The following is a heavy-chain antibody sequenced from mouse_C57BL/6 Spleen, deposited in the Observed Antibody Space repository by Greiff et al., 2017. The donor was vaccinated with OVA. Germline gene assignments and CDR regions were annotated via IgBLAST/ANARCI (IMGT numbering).Heavy chain of an antibody. CDR2: IYPSDSDT. Sequence: QVQLQQPGAELVKPGASVKVSCKASGYTFTSYWMHWVKQRPGQGLEWIGRIYPSDSDTNYNQKFKGKATLTVDKSSSTAYMQLSSLTSEDSAVYYCEIGSRVNWDYWYFDVWGTGTTVTVAS. CDR1: GYTFTSYW. J-gene: IGHJ1*03. V-gene: IGHV1-74*01. CDR3: EIGSRVNWDYWYFDV. D-gene: IGHD4-1*01.